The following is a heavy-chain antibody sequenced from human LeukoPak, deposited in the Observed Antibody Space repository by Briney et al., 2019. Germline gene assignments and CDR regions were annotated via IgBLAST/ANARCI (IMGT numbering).Heavy chain of an antibody. CDR2: IKQDGSEK. CDR1: GFSFLNFW. J-gene: IGHJ4*02. CDR3: ASIAAAGRRNFDY. Sequence: PGGSLRLSCEASGFSFLNFWVTWVRQAPGKGLEWVAYIKQDGSEKYYVDSVKGRFTISRDNAKNTLYLQMNSLRAEDTAVYYCASIAAAGRRNFDYWGQGTLVTVSS. D-gene: IGHD6-13*01. V-gene: IGHV3-7*01.